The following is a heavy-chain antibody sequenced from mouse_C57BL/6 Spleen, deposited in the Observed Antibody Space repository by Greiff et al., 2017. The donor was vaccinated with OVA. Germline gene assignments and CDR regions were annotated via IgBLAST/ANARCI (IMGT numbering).Heavy chain of an antibody. CDR3: ARCGYYNYYAMDY. V-gene: IGHV1-50*01. D-gene: IGHD2-3*01. CDR1: GYTFTSYW. CDR2: IDPSDSYT. J-gene: IGHJ4*01. Sequence: VQLQQSGAELVKPGASVKLSCKASGYTFTSYWMQWVKQRPGQGLEWIGEIDPSDSYTNYNQKFKGKATLTVDTSSSTAYMQLSSLTSEDSAVYYCARCGYYNYYAMDYWGQGTSVTVSS.